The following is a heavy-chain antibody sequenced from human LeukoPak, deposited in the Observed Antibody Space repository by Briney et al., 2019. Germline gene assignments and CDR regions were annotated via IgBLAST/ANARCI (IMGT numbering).Heavy chain of an antibody. CDR1: GFTFSSYW. CDR2: INSDGSST. D-gene: IGHD6-19*01. CDR3: ARDSVSSGWYVQALDY. Sequence: GGSLRLSCAASGFTFSSYWMHWVRQAPGKGLVGVSRINSDGSSTSYADSVKGRFTISRDNAKNTLYPQMNSLRAEDTAVYYCARDSVSSGWYVQALDYWGQGTLVTVSS. J-gene: IGHJ4*02. V-gene: IGHV3-74*01.